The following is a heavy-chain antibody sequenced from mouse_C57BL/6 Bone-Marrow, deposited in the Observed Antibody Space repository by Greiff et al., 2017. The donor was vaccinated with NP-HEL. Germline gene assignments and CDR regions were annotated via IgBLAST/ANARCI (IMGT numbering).Heavy chain of an antibody. CDR2: IYPGNSDT. D-gene: IGHD4-1*02. V-gene: IGHV1-5*01. J-gene: IGHJ1*03. Sequence: VQLVESRTVLARPGASVKMSCKTSGYTFTSYWMHWVKQRPGQGLEWIGAIYPGNSDTSYNQKFKGKAKLTAVTSASTAYMELSSLTNEDSAVYYCTPTGPWYFDVWGTGTTVTVSS. CDR1: GYTFTSYW. CDR3: TPTGPWYFDV.